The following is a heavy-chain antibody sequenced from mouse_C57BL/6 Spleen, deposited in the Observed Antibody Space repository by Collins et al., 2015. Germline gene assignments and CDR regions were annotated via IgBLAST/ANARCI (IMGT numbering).Heavy chain of an antibody. CDR3: ARQEVDSSGYVWFAY. CDR2: IDPSDSET. J-gene: IGHJ3*01. D-gene: IGHD3-2*02. V-gene: IGHV1-52*01. Sequence: QVQLQQPGAELVRPGSSVKLSCKASGYTFTSYWMHWVKQRPIQGLEWIGNIDPSDSETHYNQKFKDKATLTVDKSSSTAYMQLSSLTSEDSAVYYCARQEVDSSGYVWFAYWGQGTLVTVSA. CDR1: GYTFTSYW.